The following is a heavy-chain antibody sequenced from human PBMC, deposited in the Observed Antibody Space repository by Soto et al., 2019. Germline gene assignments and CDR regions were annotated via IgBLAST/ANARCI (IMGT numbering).Heavy chain of an antibody. J-gene: IGHJ4*02. Sequence: SETLSLTCTVSGGSISSSSYYWGWIRQPPGRGLEWIGSIYYSGSTYYNPSLKSRVTISVDTSKNQFSLKLSSVTAADTAVYYCATPSMITFGGVYDYWGQGTLVTVSS. CDR3: ATPSMITFGGVYDY. V-gene: IGHV4-39*01. CDR1: GGSISSSSYY. D-gene: IGHD3-16*01. CDR2: IYYSGST.